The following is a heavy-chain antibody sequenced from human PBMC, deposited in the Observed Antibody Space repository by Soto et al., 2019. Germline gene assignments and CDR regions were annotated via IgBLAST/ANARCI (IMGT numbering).Heavy chain of an antibody. CDR2: IGSISSTI. J-gene: IGHJ4*02. CDR3: ARDRQRGNYYDSSGYYYVYYFDY. D-gene: IGHD3-22*01. Sequence: EVQLVESGGGLVQPGGSLRLSCAASGFTFSSYSMNWVRQAPGKGLEGVSYIGSISSTIYYADSVKGRFTISRDNAKNSLYLQMNSLRDEDTAVYYCARDRQRGNYYDSSGYYYVYYFDYWGQGTLVTVSS. V-gene: IGHV3-48*02. CDR1: GFTFSSYS.